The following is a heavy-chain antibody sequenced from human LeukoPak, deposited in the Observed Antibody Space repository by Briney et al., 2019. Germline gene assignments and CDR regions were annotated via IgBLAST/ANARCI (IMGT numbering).Heavy chain of an antibody. Sequence: PSETLSLTCTVSGGSISSSSYYWGWIRQPPGKGLEWIGSIYYSGSTYYNPSLKSRVTISVDTSKNQFSLKLSSVTAADTAVYYCARELHLGITMVRGVIVPRFDPWGQGTLVTVSS. CDR3: ARELHLGITMVRGVIVPRFDP. J-gene: IGHJ5*02. V-gene: IGHV4-39*02. CDR1: GGSISSSSYY. D-gene: IGHD3-10*01. CDR2: IYYSGST.